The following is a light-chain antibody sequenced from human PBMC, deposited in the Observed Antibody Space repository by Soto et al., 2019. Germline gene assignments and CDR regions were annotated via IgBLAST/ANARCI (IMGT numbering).Light chain of an antibody. Sequence: EIQMTQSPSTLSASVGDRVTITCRASQSVSSGLAWYQQKPGKAPKLLIYKASNLESGVPSRFSGSGSATEFTLTISSLQPDDFATYYCQQHNTYSRTFGQGTKVEIK. J-gene: IGKJ1*01. V-gene: IGKV1-5*03. CDR1: QSVSSG. CDR2: KAS. CDR3: QQHNTYSRT.